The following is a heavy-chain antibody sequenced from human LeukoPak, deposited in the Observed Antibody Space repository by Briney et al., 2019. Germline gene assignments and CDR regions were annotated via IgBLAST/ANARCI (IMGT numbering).Heavy chain of an antibody. CDR1: GYTFTSYG. CDR2: ISAYNGNT. D-gene: IGHD1-14*01. J-gene: IGHJ6*03. CDR3: ASSETDYYYYYYMDV. V-gene: IGHV1-18*01. Sequence: ASVKVSCKASGYTFTSYGISWVRQAPGQGLEWMGWISAYNGNTNYAQKLQDRVTMTTDTSTSTAYMELRSLRSDDTAVYYCASSETDYYYYYYMDVRGKGTTVTVSS.